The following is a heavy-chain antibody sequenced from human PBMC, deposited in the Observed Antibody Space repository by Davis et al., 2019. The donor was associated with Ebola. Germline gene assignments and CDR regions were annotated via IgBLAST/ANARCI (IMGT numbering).Heavy chain of an antibody. CDR2: IYYSGST. CDR3: ARVIGRVGGWYAFDI. CDR1: GFTFSSYA. Sequence: LRLSCAASGFTFSSYAMSWVRQAPGKGLEWIGYIYYSGSTYYNPSLKSRVTISVDTSKNQFSLKLSSVTAADTAVYYCARVIGRVGGWYAFDIWGQGTMVTVSS. J-gene: IGHJ3*02. D-gene: IGHD1-26*01. V-gene: IGHV4-31*02.